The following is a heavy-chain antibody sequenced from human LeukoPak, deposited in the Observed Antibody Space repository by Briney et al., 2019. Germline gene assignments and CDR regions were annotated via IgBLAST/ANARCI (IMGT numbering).Heavy chain of an antibody. D-gene: IGHD3-10*01. CDR2: IWYDGSNK. V-gene: IGHV3-33*06. Sequence: PGGSLRLSCAASGFTFSSYGMHWVRQAPGKGLEWVAVIWYDGSNKYYADSVKGRFTISRDNSKNTLYLQMNSLRAEDTAVYYCAKDYYGPSGGIDYWGQGTLVTVSS. J-gene: IGHJ4*02. CDR1: GFTFSSYG. CDR3: AKDYYGPSGGIDY.